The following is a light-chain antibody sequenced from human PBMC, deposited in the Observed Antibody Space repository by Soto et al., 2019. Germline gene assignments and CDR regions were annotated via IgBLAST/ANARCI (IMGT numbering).Light chain of an antibody. J-gene: IGLJ2*01. CDR1: SSDVGAYKY. V-gene: IGLV2-14*01. Sequence: QSVLTQPASVSGSPGQSITISCTGTSSDVGAYKYVSWYQQHPGKAPKLMIYEVSNRPSGVSNRFSGSKSGNTASLTISGLQAEDEADYYCASYTSISTVVFGGGTKLTVL. CDR2: EVS. CDR3: ASYTSISTVV.